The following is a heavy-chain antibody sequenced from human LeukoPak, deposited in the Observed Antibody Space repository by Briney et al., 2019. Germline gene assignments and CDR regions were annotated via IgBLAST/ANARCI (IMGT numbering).Heavy chain of an antibody. D-gene: IGHD1-26*01. J-gene: IGHJ3*02. V-gene: IGHV3-64*01. CDR1: GFTFSSYA. Sequence: GGSLRLSCAASGFTFSSYAMHWVRQAPGKGLEYVSAISSNGGGTYYANSVKGRFTISRDNSKNTLYLQMGSLRAEDMAVYYCAREFRGSYAAFDIWGQGTMVTVSS. CDR2: ISSNGGGT. CDR3: AREFRGSYAAFDI.